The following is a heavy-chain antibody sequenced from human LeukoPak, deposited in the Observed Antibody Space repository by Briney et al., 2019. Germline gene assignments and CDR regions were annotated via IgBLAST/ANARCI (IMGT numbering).Heavy chain of an antibody. CDR1: GGSISSSSYY. J-gene: IGHJ5*02. CDR2: IYYSGST. CDR3: ARESSYSSSWIDP. D-gene: IGHD6-13*01. V-gene: IGHV4-39*07. Sequence: SETLSLTCTASGGSISSSSYYWGWIRQPPGKGLEWIGSIYYSGSTYYNPSLKSRVTISVDTSKNQFSLKLSSVTAADTAVYYCARESSYSSSWIDPWGQGTLVTVSS.